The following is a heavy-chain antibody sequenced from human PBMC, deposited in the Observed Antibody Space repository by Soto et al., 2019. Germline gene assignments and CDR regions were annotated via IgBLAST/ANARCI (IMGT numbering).Heavy chain of an antibody. V-gene: IGHV3-33*01. J-gene: IGHJ4*02. CDR2: IWYDGSNK. D-gene: IGHD3-16*02. Sequence: QVQLVESGGGVVQPGRSLRLSCAASGFTFSSYGMHWVRQAPGKGLEWVAVIWYDGSNKYYADSVKGRFTISRDNSKNTLYLQMNSLRAEDTAVYYCARDWRLRLGELSLMDYWGQGTLVTVSS. CDR1: GFTFSSYG. CDR3: ARDWRLRLGELSLMDY.